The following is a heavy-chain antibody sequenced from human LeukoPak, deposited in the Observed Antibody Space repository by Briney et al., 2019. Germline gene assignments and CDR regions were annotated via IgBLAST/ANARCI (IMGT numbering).Heavy chain of an antibody. V-gene: IGHV1-69*13. J-gene: IGHJ6*03. D-gene: IGHD6-13*01. CDR3: ARDLELAAAGFSYYYYMDV. CDR1: GGTFSSYA. CDR2: IIPIIGTA. Sequence: SVKVSCKASGGTFSSYAINWVRQAPGQGLEWMGGIIPIIGTANYAQKFQGRVTITADESTSSAYMELSSLRSEDTAVYYCARDLELAAAGFSYYYYMDVWGKGTTVTVSS.